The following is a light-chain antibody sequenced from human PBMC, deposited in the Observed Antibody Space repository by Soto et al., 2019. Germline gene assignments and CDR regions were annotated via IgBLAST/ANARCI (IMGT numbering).Light chain of an antibody. Sequence: QPVLTQPPSVSGAPGQRVTISCSGGSSNIGAGYDVHWYQQLPQTAPKLLIYGNNMRPSGVPDRFSGSKSGTSASLAITGLQAEDGADYYCHSYDRTLSGSVFGGGTKLTVL. J-gene: IGLJ3*02. CDR2: GNN. CDR3: HSYDRTLSGSV. CDR1: SSNIGAGYD. V-gene: IGLV1-40*01.